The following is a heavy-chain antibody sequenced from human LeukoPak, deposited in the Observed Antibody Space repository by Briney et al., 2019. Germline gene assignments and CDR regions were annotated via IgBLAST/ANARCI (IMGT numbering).Heavy chain of an antibody. Sequence: ASVKVSCKASGYTFTSYGISWVRQAPGQGLEWMGWISAYNGNTNYAQKLQGRVTKTTDTSTSTAYMELRSLRSDDTAVYYCARDKLPAAIEYYYYGMDVWGQGTTVTVSS. CDR3: ARDKLPAAIEYYYYGMDV. CDR1: GYTFTSYG. V-gene: IGHV1-18*01. J-gene: IGHJ6*02. D-gene: IGHD2-2*01. CDR2: ISAYNGNT.